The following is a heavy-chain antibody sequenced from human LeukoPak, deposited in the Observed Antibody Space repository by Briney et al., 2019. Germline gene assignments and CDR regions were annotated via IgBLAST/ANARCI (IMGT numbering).Heavy chain of an antibody. D-gene: IGHD5-24*01. CDR1: GYSFSSYW. CDR2: IYPGGSET. CDR3: ARASRDGYNQNFDH. V-gene: IGHV5-51*01. Sequence: VESPKISCKGLGYSFSSYWNAWVRQRPGKGLEWMGIIYPGGSETRYDPSFQGQVTISADSSTSTAYLQWSSLRASDTAMYYCARASRDGYNQNFDHWGQGAMVGVSS. J-gene: IGHJ4*02.